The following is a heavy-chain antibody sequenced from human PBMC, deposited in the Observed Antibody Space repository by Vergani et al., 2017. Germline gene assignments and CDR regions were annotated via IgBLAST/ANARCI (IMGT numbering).Heavy chain of an antibody. V-gene: IGHV4-61*02. Sequence: QVQLQESASGLVKPSQTLSLTCTDSGGSICSGSYYWSWIRQPAGKGLECIGRINTSGSTNYNPSLKSRVTMSVDTSKNQCSLKLNSVTAADTAMYYCARMGGYDEGDSFRIGYFDSWGPGILVTVSS. CDR3: ARMGGYDEGDSFRIGYFDS. CDR2: INTSGST. CDR1: GGSICSGSYY. D-gene: IGHD2-21*01. J-gene: IGHJ4*02.